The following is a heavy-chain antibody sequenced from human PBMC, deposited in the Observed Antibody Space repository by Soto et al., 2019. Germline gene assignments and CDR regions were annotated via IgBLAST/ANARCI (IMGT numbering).Heavy chain of an antibody. V-gene: IGHV3-48*03. Sequence: GGSLRLSCAASGFTFSSYEMNWVRQAPGKGLEWVSYISSSGSTIYYADSVKGRFTISRDNAKNSLHLQMNSLRAEDTVVYYCASLDIVVVPAASLAFDPWGQGTLVTVSS. CDR1: GFTFSSYE. CDR3: ASLDIVVVPAASLAFDP. CDR2: ISSSGSTI. D-gene: IGHD2-2*01. J-gene: IGHJ5*02.